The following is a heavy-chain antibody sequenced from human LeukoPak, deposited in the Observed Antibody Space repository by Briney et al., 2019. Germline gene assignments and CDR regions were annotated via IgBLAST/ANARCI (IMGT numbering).Heavy chain of an antibody. Sequence: ASVTVSCKASGYTFTNYALNWVRQAPGQGLEWMGWINPNTGNPTYAQALTRRFVFSSDTSVSTAYLQISSLKPEDTAVYYCTGDGWGYCANTNWFAYGVEGPLVTVSS. CDR1: GYTFTNYA. J-gene: IGHJ4*02. CDR3: TGDGWGYCANTNWFAY. CDR2: INPNTGNP. V-gene: IGHV7-4-1*02. D-gene: IGHD3-16*01.